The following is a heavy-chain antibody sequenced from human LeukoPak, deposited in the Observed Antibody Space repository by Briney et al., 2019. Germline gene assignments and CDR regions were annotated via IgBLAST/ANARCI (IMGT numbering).Heavy chain of an antibody. CDR2: IYSTGTT. CDR1: GGSISGYY. D-gene: IGHD3-16*01. V-gene: IGHV4-4*07. CDR3: ARGGPNWGAFDI. Sequence: PSETLSLTCTVSGGSISGYYWSWIRQPAGKGLEWVGRIYSTGTTSYNPSLKSRVTMSVDTSKNHLSLNLISVSAADTAVYYCARGGPNWGAFDICGQGAMVTVSA. J-gene: IGHJ3*02.